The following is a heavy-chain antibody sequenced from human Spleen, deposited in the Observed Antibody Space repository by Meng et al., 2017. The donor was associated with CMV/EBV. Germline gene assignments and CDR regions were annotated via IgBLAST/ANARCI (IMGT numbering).Heavy chain of an antibody. D-gene: IGHD2-15*01. V-gene: IGHV3-7*01. CDR2: IRQDGGEK. J-gene: IGHJ5*02. CDR1: GFTFSSNW. CDR3: ARDLYSGRAHNWFDP. Sequence: GESLKISCAASGFTFSSNWMSWVRQAPGKGLEWVATIRQDGGEKYYVDSVKGRFTISRDNAKNSLFLQMNSLRVEDTAVYYCARDLYSGRAHNWFDPWGQGTLVTVSS.